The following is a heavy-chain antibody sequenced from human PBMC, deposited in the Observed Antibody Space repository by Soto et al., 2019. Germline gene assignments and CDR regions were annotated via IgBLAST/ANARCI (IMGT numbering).Heavy chain of an antibody. D-gene: IGHD3-3*01. Sequence: EVQLVESGGGLVKPGGSLRLSCAASGFIFSNAWMSWVRQAPGKGLEWVGRIKSKADGGTTNYAAPVKGRFNISRDGSKNTLYLQMNGLKTEDRAVYHCTTGWSSKDYWGQGTLVTVSS. CDR1: GFIFSNAW. CDR3: TTGWSSKDY. CDR2: IKSKADGGTT. V-gene: IGHV3-15*01. J-gene: IGHJ4*02.